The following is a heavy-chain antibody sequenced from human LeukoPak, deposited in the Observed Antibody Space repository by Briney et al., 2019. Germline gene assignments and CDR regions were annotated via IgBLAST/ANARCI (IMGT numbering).Heavy chain of an antibody. Sequence: GGSLRLSCAASGFTVSSNYMSWVRQAPGKGLEWVSVIYSGGSTYSADSVKGRFTISRDNSKNTLSLQMDSLRAEDTAVYYCVKQRGIYLDFDYWGQGTLVTVSS. CDR2: IYSGGST. D-gene: IGHD1-26*01. CDR3: VKQRGIYLDFDY. V-gene: IGHV3-53*01. J-gene: IGHJ4*02. CDR1: GFTVSSNY.